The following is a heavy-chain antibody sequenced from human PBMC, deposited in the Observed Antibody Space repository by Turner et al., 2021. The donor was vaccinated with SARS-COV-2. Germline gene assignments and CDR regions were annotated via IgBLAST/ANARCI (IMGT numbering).Heavy chain of an antibody. CDR3: ARDKGEGSSGWLIPSGSYYFDY. D-gene: IGHD6-19*01. J-gene: IGHJ4*02. V-gene: IGHV3-33*01. CDR1: GFTFSSYG. CDR2: IGYDGSNK. Sequence: QVQLLESGGGVVQPGRSLRLSCAASGFTFSSYGIHWVRQAPGKGLEWVAFIGYDGSNKYYADSVKGRFTISRDNSKNTLYLQMNSLRAEDTAVYYCARDKGEGSSGWLIPSGSYYFDYWGQGTLVTVSS.